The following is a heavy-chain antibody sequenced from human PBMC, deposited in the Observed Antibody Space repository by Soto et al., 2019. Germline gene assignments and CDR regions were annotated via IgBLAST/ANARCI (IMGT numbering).Heavy chain of an antibody. CDR2: IYSGGST. CDR1: GFTVSSNY. Sequence: EVQLVESGGGLVQPGGSLRLSCAASGFTVSSNYMSWVRQAPGKGLEWVSVIYSGGSTYYADSVKGRFTISRDNSKNTLYLQMNSLRAEDTAVYYCARDKGSGWKNNWFDPWGQGTLVTVSS. CDR3: ARDKGSGWKNNWFDP. J-gene: IGHJ5*02. D-gene: IGHD6-19*01. V-gene: IGHV3-66*01.